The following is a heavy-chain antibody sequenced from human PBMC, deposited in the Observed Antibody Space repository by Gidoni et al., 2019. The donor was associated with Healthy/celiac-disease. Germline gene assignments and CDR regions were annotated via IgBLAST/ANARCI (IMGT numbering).Heavy chain of an antibody. V-gene: IGHV3-30*18. CDR2: ISYDGSNK. CDR1: GFTFSRYG. D-gene: IGHD2-2*01. Sequence: QVQLVESGGGVVQPGRSLRLSCAASGFTFSRYGMHWVRQAPGKGLEWVAVISYDGSNKYYADSVKGRFTISRDNSKNTLDLQMNSLRAEDTAVYYCAKDLSCSSTSCPEDYYYYGMDVWGQGTTVTVSS. J-gene: IGHJ6*02. CDR3: AKDLSCSSTSCPEDYYYYGMDV.